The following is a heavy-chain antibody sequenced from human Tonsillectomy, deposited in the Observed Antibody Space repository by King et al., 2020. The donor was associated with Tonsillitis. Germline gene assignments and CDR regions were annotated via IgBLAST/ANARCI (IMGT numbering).Heavy chain of an antibody. Sequence: QLVQSGAEVKKPGSPVKVSCKASGATFSNFAFSWVRQAPGQGLEWMGGIIPISGTPNYAQKFQDRVTIAADESTSTVYMELSSLRSEDTAVYYCAGDVALTGHYDEFDYWGQGTLVTVSS. CDR2: IIPISGTP. D-gene: IGHD3-9*01. CDR3: AGDVALTGHYDEFDY. CDR1: GATFSNFA. J-gene: IGHJ4*02. V-gene: IGHV1-69*01.